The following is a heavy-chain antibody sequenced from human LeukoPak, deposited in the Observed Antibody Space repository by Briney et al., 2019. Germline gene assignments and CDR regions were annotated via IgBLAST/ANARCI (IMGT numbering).Heavy chain of an antibody. CDR2: FDPDDGET. CDR1: GYTFTGYY. Sequence: ASVKVSCKASGYTFTGYYMHWVRQAPGQGLEWMGGFDPDDGETIYAQKFQGRVTMTEDTSTDTAYMELSSLRSEDTAVYYCATLRRIPIFGVPFDAFDIWGQGTMVTVSS. CDR3: ATLRRIPIFGVPFDAFDI. D-gene: IGHD3-3*01. V-gene: IGHV1-24*01. J-gene: IGHJ3*02.